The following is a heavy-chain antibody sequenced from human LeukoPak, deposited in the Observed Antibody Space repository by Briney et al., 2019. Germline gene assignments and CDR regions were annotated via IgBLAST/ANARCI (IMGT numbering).Heavy chain of an antibody. CDR2: VYHSGGT. D-gene: IGHD3-10*01. J-gene: IGHJ5*02. CDR3: ARVTPSFAHNWFDP. V-gene: IGHV4-59*12. Sequence: PSETLSLTCTVSGGSINTYYWSWIRQPPEKGLEWIGDVYHSGGTNYNPSLKSRVTISVDTSKNQFSLRLTSVTAADTAVYYCARVTPSFAHNWFDPWGQGTLVTVSS. CDR1: GGSINTYY.